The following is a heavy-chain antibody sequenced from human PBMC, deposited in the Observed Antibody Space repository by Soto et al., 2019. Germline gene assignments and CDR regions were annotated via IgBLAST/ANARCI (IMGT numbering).Heavy chain of an antibody. CDR1: GFTFSSYE. CDR2: INSGGITI. Sequence: GGALRLSCAASGFTFSSYEMNWVRQAPGKGLEWVSYINSGGITIYYADSVKGRFTISRDNAKNSLYLQMNSLRAEDTAVYYCARSPQAYDRMNWFDPWGQGTLVTVSS. V-gene: IGHV3-48*03. D-gene: IGHD3-22*01. CDR3: ARSPQAYDRMNWFDP. J-gene: IGHJ5*02.